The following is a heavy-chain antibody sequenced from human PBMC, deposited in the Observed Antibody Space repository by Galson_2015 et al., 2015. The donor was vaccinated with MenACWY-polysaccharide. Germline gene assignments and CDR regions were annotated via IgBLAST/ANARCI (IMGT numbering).Heavy chain of an antibody. Sequence: ETLSLTCTVSGGSISSNSYYWGWIRQPPGKGLEWIGSIYYSGSTYYNPSLKSRVTISVDTSKNQFSLKLSSVTAADTAVYYCARLVAGTRGYWFDPWGQGTLVTVSS. V-gene: IGHV4-39*07. D-gene: IGHD6-19*01. CDR2: IYYSGST. CDR3: ARLVAGTRGYWFDP. CDR1: GGSISSNSYY. J-gene: IGHJ5*02.